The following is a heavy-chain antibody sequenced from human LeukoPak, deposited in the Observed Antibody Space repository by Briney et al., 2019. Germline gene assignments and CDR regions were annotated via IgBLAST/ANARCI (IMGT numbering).Heavy chain of an antibody. V-gene: IGHV3-30*18. Sequence: GGSLRLSCAASGFTFSSYGMHWVRQAPGKGLEWVAVISYDGSNKYYADSVKGRFTISRDNSKNTLYLQMNSLRAEDTAVYYCAKEIQLWPMGGFDPWGQGTLVTVSS. CDR2: ISYDGSNK. D-gene: IGHD5-18*01. CDR1: GFTFSSYG. J-gene: IGHJ5*02. CDR3: AKEIQLWPMGGFDP.